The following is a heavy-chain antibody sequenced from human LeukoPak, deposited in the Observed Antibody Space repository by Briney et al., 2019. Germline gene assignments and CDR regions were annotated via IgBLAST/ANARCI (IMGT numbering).Heavy chain of an antibody. D-gene: IGHD2-15*01. V-gene: IGHV3-23*05. CDR3: AKNGGGSCYAHVDY. CDR2: IYSSGSST. J-gene: IGHJ4*02. CDR1: GFTFSSYA. Sequence: GGSLRLSCAASGFTFSSYAMTWVRQAPGKGLEWVSAIYSSGSSTYYTNSVKGRFTISRDNSKNTLYLQMDSLRAEDTAVYYCAKNGGGSCYAHVDYWGQRTLVTLSS.